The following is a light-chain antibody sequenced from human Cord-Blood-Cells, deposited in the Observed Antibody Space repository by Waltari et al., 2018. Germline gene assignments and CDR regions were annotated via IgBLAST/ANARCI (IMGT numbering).Light chain of an antibody. CDR3: QSYDSSNQV. CDR1: SGSIASNY. J-gene: IGLJ3*02. CDR2: EDN. V-gene: IGLV6-57*03. Sequence: NFMLTQPHSVSESPGKTVTISCTRSSGSIASNYVQWYQQRPGSAPTTVIYEDNQRPSRGPDRFSGSIDSSSNSASLTISGLKAEDEADYYCQSYDSSNQVFGGGTKLTVL.